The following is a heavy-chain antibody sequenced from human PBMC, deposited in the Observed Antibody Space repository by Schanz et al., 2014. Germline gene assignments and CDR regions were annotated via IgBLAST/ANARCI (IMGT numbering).Heavy chain of an antibody. CDR3: ERFQSPHQPFDY. V-gene: IGHV3-7*01. Sequence: EVQLVESGGGLVQPGGSLRLSCAASGFTFSSYWMSWVRQAPGKGLEWVANIKQDGSERYYVDSVKGRFTISRDNAKTSLYLQMNSXXXXXXXVYYCERFQSPHQPFDYWGQGTLVTVSS. J-gene: IGHJ4*02. CDR1: GFTFSSYW. CDR2: IKQDGSER. D-gene: IGHD3-22*01.